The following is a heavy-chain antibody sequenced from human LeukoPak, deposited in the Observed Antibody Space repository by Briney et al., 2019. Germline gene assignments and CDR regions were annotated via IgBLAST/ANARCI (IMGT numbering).Heavy chain of an antibody. D-gene: IGHD6-19*01. Sequence: SETLSLTCIVSGGSISNYYWSWIRQPPGKGLEWIGYIYYSGNTNYNPSLKSRVTISVDTSKSQFSLKLRSVTAADTAVYYCAREYSSAWAFDSWGQGTLVTVSS. V-gene: IGHV4-59*01. J-gene: IGHJ4*02. CDR3: AREYSSAWAFDS. CDR2: IYYSGNT. CDR1: GGSISNYY.